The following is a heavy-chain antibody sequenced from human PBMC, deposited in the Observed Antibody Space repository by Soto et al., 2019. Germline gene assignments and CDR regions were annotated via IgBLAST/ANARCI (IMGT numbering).Heavy chain of an antibody. J-gene: IGHJ3*02. Sequence: ASVKVSCKTSGHTFTTYYMHWVRHAPGQGLEWMGWINPKSGGTKYAEKFQGRVSMTGDTSITTAYLELSSLTSDDTAVYYCATDRVAFDMWGQGTKVTVSS. CDR2: INPKSGGT. V-gene: IGHV1-2*02. D-gene: IGHD3-22*01. CDR1: GHTFTTYY. CDR3: ATDRVAFDM.